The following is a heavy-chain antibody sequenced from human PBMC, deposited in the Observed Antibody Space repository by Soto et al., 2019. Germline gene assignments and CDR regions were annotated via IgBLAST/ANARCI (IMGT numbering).Heavy chain of an antibody. Sequence: GGSLRLSCAASGFTFSSYGMHWVRQAPGKGLEWVAVISYDGSNKYYADSVKGRFTISRDNSKNTLYLQMNSLRAEDTAVYYCAKDLRRXGVYSYGPTCYYYGMDVWGQGTTVTVSS. D-gene: IGHD5-18*01. J-gene: IGHJ6*02. CDR1: GFTFSSYG. CDR3: AKDLRRXGVYSYGPTCYYYGMDV. CDR2: ISYDGSNK. V-gene: IGHV3-30*18.